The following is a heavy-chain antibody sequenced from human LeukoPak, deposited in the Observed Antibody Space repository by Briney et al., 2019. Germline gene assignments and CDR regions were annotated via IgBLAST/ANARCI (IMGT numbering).Heavy chain of an antibody. CDR3: ARDPTLNYDILTGFFDY. Sequence: GASVKVSCKASGYTFTSYYMHWVRQAPGQGLEWMGWINPNSGGTNYAQKFQGRVTMTRDTSISTAYMELSRLRSDDTAVYYCARDPTLNYDILTGFFDYWGQGTLVTVSS. CDR2: INPNSGGT. CDR1: GYTFTSYY. D-gene: IGHD3-9*01. J-gene: IGHJ4*02. V-gene: IGHV1-2*02.